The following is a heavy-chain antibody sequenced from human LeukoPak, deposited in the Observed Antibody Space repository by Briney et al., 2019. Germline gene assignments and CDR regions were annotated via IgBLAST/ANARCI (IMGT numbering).Heavy chain of an antibody. CDR3: ARDNSGSYLFDY. CDR2: INHSGST. CDR1: GGSFSGYY. Sequence: SETLSLTCAVYGGSFSGYYWSWIRQPPGKGLEWIGEINHSGSTNYNPSLKSRATISVDTSKNQFSLKLSSVTAADTAVYYCARDNSGSYLFDYWGQGTLVTVSS. D-gene: IGHD1-26*01. J-gene: IGHJ4*02. V-gene: IGHV4-34*01.